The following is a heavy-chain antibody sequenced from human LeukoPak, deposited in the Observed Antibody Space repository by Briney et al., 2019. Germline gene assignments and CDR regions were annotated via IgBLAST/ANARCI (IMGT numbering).Heavy chain of an antibody. CDR2: IWYDGNNK. CDR3: ARDGGAAAGY. D-gene: IGHD6-13*01. V-gene: IGHV3-33*01. Sequence: GGSLRLSCAASGFTFSNYGMHWVRQAPGKGLEWVALIWYDGNNKYCADSVKGRFTVSRDNSKNTLYLQMNSLRAEDTAVYYCARDGGAAAGYWGQGTLVTVSS. J-gene: IGHJ4*02. CDR1: GFTFSNYG.